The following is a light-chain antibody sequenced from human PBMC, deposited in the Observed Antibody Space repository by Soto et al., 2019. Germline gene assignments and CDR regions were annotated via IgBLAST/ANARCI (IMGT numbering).Light chain of an antibody. CDR1: QSISNH. Sequence: DIQMTQSPSSLSASVEDRVIITCRASQSISNHLNWYQQKPGKAPKLLIFAASNLQSGVPSRFSGSRSGPDFTLTISSLQPEDFATYYCQQSYSSPPTFGQGTKVDIK. J-gene: IGKJ1*01. CDR2: AAS. V-gene: IGKV1-39*01. CDR3: QQSYSSPPT.